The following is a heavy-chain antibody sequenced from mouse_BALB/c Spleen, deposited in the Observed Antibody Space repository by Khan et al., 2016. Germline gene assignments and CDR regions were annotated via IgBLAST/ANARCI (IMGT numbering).Heavy chain of an antibody. D-gene: IGHD3-1*01. CDR3: ARSGGNFDY. Sequence: QIQLVQSGPELKKPGETVKISCKASGYTFTNYGMNWVKQAPGKGLKWMGWINTNTGEPTYAEEFKGRFAFSLETSDSTSYLQINNLKNEDTATYFCARSGGNFDYWGQGTTLTVSS. CDR2: INTNTGEP. V-gene: IGHV9-3*02. CDR1: GYTFTNYG. J-gene: IGHJ2*01.